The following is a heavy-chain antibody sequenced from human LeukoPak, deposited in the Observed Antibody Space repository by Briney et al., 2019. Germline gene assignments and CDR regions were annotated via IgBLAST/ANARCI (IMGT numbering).Heavy chain of an antibody. CDR1: GFTFSRYA. CDR2: SGTGGST. J-gene: IGHJ4*02. V-gene: IGHV3-23*01. D-gene: IGHD4-23*01. Sequence: GGSLRLSCARSGFTFSRYAMSWVRQAPGKGLEWVSTSGTGGSTYYVDSVKGRFTITRDNSKNTVYLQMNSLRAEDTALYYCAKRGYDYGGPFFDYWGQGTLVTVSS. CDR3: AKRGYDYGGPFFDY.